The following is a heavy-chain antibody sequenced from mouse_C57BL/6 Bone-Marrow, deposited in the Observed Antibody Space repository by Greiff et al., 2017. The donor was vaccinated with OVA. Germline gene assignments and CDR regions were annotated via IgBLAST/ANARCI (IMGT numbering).Heavy chain of an antibody. D-gene: IGHD3-2*02. CDR1: GYTFTSYD. J-gene: IGHJ2*01. CDR2: IYPRDGST. Sequence: QVQLQKSGPELVKPGASVKLSCKASGYTFTSYDINWVKQRPGQGLEWIGWIYPRDGSTKYNEKFKGKATLTVDTSSSTAYMELHSLTSEDSAVYFCAPQTAQAIFDYWGQGTTLTVSS. CDR3: APQTAQAIFDY. V-gene: IGHV1-85*01.